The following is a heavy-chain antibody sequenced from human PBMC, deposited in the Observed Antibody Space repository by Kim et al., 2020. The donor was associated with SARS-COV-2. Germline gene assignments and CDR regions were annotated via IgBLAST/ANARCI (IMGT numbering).Heavy chain of an antibody. Sequence: GGSLRLSCAASGFTISSYAMHWVRQAPGTGLEGVAVISSEGSNKYYADYVMGRFTNPRDNSKNTLYLQMNSLRDEDTVVYYCARVCGGSYSGEFDCWGQGTLVTVSS. D-gene: IGHD1-26*01. CDR1: GFTISSYA. CDR2: ISSEGSNK. J-gene: IGHJ4*02. V-gene: IGHV3-30*01. CDR3: ARVCGGSYSGEFDC.